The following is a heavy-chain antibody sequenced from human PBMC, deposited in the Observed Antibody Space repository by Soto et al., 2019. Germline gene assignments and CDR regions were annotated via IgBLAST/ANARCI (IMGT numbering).Heavy chain of an antibody. CDR2: INDSGNI. CDR3: ARGVILWFGELSRRGGYYYYVDV. D-gene: IGHD3-10*01. CDR1: GGSFSGYQ. V-gene: IGHV4-34*01. Sequence: QVQLQQWGAGLLKPSETLSLTCAVYGGSFSGYQWSWIRQTPGKGLEWIGEINDSGNINFNPSLKSRVTILLDTPKKQISLKLSSVTAADSAVYYCARGVILWFGELSRRGGYYYYVDVWGKGTTVTVSS. J-gene: IGHJ6*03.